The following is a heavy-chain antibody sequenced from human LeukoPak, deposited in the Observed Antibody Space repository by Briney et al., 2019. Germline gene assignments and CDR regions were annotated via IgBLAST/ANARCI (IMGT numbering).Heavy chain of an antibody. CDR2: IKTDGSEK. CDR3: ARRGSCSSTSCYATDY. J-gene: IGHJ4*02. CDR1: GFTFSNYW. Sequence: GGSLRLSCEGSGFTFSNYWMGWVRQAPGKGLQWVANIKTDGSEKYYVDSVKGRFTISRDNAKNSLYLQMNSLRAEDTAVYYCARRGSCSSTSCYATDYWGQGTLVTVSS. V-gene: IGHV3-7*01. D-gene: IGHD2-2*01.